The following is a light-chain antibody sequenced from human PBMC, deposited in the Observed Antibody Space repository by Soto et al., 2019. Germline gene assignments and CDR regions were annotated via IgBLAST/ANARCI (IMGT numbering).Light chain of an antibody. CDR2: KAS. J-gene: IGKJ1*01. CDR3: QQYNSYWT. CDR1: QSISSW. Sequence: IHRSHSPATLSASVGYRVTITCRASQSISSWLAWYQQKPGKAPKLLIYKASSLESGVPSRFSGSGSGTEFTLTISSLQPDDFATYYCQQYNSYWTFGQGTKVDIK. V-gene: IGKV1-5*03.